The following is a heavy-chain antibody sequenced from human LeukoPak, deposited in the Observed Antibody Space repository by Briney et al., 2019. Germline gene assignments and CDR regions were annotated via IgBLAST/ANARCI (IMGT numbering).Heavy chain of an antibody. CDR3: ARVDILTGYYFFDY. J-gene: IGHJ4*02. CDR2: IYYSGST. CDR1: GGSISSSSYY. Sequence: SETLSLTCTVSGGSISSSSYYWGWIRQPPGKGLEWIGSIYYSGSTYYNPSLKSRVTISVDTSKNQFSLKLSSVTAADTAVYYCARVDILTGYYFFDYWGQGTLVTVSS. V-gene: IGHV4-39*07. D-gene: IGHD3-9*01.